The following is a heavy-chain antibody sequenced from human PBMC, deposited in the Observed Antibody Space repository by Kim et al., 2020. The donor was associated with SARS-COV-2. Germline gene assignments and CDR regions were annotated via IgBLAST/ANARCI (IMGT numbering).Heavy chain of an antibody. CDR1: GYSFTNYW. Sequence: GESLKISCKGSGYSFTNYWIAWVRQMPGKGLEWMGIIYPGDSDTRYSPSFQGQVTISADKSISTAFLQWNSLKASDTAMYYCARGRDGYTRGLFEYWGQGTLVTVSS. J-gene: IGHJ4*02. D-gene: IGHD6-19*01. CDR2: IYPGDSDT. CDR3: ARGRDGYTRGLFEY. V-gene: IGHV5-51*01.